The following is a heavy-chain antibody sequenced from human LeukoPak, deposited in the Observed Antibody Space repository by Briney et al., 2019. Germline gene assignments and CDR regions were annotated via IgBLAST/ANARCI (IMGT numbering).Heavy chain of an antibody. CDR1: GFTFSSYA. CDR3: AKDSWKWFGEFDYYFDY. V-gene: IGHV3-23*01. Sequence: PGGSLRLSCAASGFTFSSYAMSWVRQAPGKGLEWVSAISGSGGSTYYADSVKGRFTISRDNSKNTLYLQMNSLRAEDTAVYYCAKDSWKWFGEFDYYFDYWGQGTLVTVSS. J-gene: IGHJ4*02. D-gene: IGHD3-10*01. CDR2: ISGSGGST.